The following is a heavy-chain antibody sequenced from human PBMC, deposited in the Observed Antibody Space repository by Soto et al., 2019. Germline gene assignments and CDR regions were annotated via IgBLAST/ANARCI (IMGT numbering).Heavy chain of an antibody. CDR3: AAVGYYYDSSGYWDY. CDR1: GFTFTSSA. Sequence: ASVKVSCKASGFTFTSSAVQWVRQARGQRLEWIGWIVVGSGNTNYAQKFQERVTITRDMSTSTAYMELSSLRSEDTAEYYCAAVGYYYDSSGYWDYWGQGTLVTVSS. V-gene: IGHV1-58*01. D-gene: IGHD3-22*01. CDR2: IVVGSGNT. J-gene: IGHJ4*02.